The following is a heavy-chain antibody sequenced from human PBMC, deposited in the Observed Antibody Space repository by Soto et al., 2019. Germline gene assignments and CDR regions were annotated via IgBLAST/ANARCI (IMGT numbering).Heavy chain of an antibody. D-gene: IGHD6-13*01. CDR3: VASPAASALNWLDP. J-gene: IGHJ5*02. Sequence: SETLSLTCIVSGGSISEKYWNWVRQPPGHGREGMGFIVDNGHTDYTPSLKSRVTMSVDASNNPVSLRLTTMTAADTAVYYCVASPAASALNWLDPWGRGTLVTVSS. CDR1: GGSISEKY. CDR2: IVDNGHT. V-gene: IGHV4-59*12.